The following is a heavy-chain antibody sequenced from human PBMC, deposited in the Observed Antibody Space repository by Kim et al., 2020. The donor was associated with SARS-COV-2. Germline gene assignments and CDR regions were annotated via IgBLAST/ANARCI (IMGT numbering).Heavy chain of an antibody. CDR1: GGSISSYY. V-gene: IGHV4-59*01. CDR3: ARGWEGGFDY. J-gene: IGHJ4*02. Sequence: SETLSLTCTVSGGSISSYYWSWIRQPPGKGLEWIGYIYYSGSTNYNPSLKSRVTISVDTSKNQFSLKLSSVTAADTAVYYCARGWEGGFDYWGQGTLVTVSS. CDR2: IYYSGST. D-gene: IGHD1-26*01.